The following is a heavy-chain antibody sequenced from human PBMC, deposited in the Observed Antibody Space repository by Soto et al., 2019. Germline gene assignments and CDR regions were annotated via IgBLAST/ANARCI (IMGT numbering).Heavy chain of an antibody. CDR3: TEYSSSNYYGMDV. D-gene: IGHD6-6*01. CDR2: IYYSGST. CDR1: GGSISSSSYY. Sequence: SETLSLTCTVSGGSISSSSYYWGWIRHPPGKGLEWIGSIYYSGSTYYNPSLKSRVTISVDTSKNQFSLKLSSVTAADTAVYYCTEYSSSNYYGMDVWGQATTVTVS. J-gene: IGHJ6*02. V-gene: IGHV4-39*01.